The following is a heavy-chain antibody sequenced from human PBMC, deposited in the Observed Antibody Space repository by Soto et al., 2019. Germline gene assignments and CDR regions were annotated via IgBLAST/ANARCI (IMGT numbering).Heavy chain of an antibody. D-gene: IGHD3-16*02. CDR2: ISGSGGST. CDR3: AKVGVRDYVWGSYRYFDY. V-gene: IGHV3-23*01. J-gene: IGHJ4*02. CDR1: GFTFSIYA. Sequence: GSLRLSCAASGFTFSIYAMSWVLQAPWKGLEWVSAISGSGGSTYYEDSVKGRFTISRDNSKNTLYLQMNSLRAEDTAVYYCAKVGVRDYVWGSYRYFDYWGQGTLVTVSS.